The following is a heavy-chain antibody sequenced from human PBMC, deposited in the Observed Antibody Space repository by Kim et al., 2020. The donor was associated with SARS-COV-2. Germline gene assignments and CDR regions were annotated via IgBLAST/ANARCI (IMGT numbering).Heavy chain of an antibody. J-gene: IGHJ6*02. CDR2: IYSGGST. CDR1: GFTVSSNY. D-gene: IGHD3-3*01. V-gene: IGHV3-53*01. CDR3: ARGKARGLEWLQPGGYYYYYGMDV. Sequence: GGSLRLSCAASGFTVSSNYMSWVRQAPGKGLEWVSVIYSGGSTYYADSVKGRFTISRDNSKNTLYLQMNSLRAEDTAVYYCARGKARGLEWLQPGGYYYYYGMDVWGQGTTVTVSS.